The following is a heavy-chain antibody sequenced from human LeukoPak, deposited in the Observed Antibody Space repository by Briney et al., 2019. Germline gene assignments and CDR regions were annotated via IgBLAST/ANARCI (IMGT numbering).Heavy chain of an antibody. J-gene: IGHJ4*02. CDR1: GFTFSSYW. D-gene: IGHD3-22*01. V-gene: IGHV3-7*01. Sequence: PGGSLRLSCAASGFTFSSYWMSWVRQAPGKGLEWVANIKQDGSEKYYVDSVKGRFTISRDNAKNSLYLQMNSLRAEDTAVYYYARARSPQYYYDSSGYLDYWGQGTLVTVSS. CDR3: ARARSPQYYYDSSGYLDY. CDR2: IKQDGSEK.